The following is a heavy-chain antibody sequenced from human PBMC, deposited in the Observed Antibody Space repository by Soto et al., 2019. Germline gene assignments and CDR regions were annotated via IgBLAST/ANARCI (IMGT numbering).Heavy chain of an antibody. V-gene: IGHV3-33*01. Sequence: QVHLVESGGGVVQPGRSLRLSCAASGFTLSHYGLHWVRQAPGKGLEWLAVIWHDGNNKYYADSVAGRITVSRDNSRNTLYLEMNSLRAEDTAVYYCARDRGSDDPIDYWGQGTLVTVSS. CDR1: GFTLSHYG. CDR3: ARDRGSDDPIDY. D-gene: IGHD2-21*01. J-gene: IGHJ4*02. CDR2: IWHDGNNK.